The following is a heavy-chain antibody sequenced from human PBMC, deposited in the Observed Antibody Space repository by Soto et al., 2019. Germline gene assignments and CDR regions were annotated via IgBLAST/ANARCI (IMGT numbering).Heavy chain of an antibody. D-gene: IGHD3-9*01. J-gene: IGHJ5*02. CDR3: ATGSILTGQQPLDP. V-gene: IGHV1-24*01. CDR2: FDPEDGET. CDR1: GYTLTELS. Sequence: ASVKVSCKVSGYTLTELSMHWVRQAPGKGLEWMGGFDPEDGETIYSQKFQGRVTMTEDTSTDTAYMDLSSLRSGDTAVYYRATGSILTGQQPLDPWPERPLVTVSS.